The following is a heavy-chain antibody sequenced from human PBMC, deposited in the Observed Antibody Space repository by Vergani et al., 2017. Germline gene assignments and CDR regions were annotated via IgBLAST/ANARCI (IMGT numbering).Heavy chain of an antibody. Sequence: QVQLVQSGAEVKKPGSSVKVSCKASGATFRSNTISWVRQVPGQGLEWMGRIIPVLGKTKYAQDFQGRLTITADTSTSTAYMELTSLRSDDTAVYYCARSTDYPDDYVSSDYFRRTLDVWGKGTTVTVS. CDR2: IIPVLGKT. D-gene: IGHD4/OR15-4a*01. J-gene: IGHJ6*03. V-gene: IGHV1-69*02. CDR3: ARSTDYPDDYVSSDYFRRTLDV. CDR1: GATFRSNT.